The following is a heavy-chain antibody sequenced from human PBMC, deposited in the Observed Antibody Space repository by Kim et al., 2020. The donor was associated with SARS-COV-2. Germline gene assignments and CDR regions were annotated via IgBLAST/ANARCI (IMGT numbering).Heavy chain of an antibody. V-gene: IGHV4-39*01. J-gene: IGHJ5*02. Sequence: SETLSLTCTVSGGSISSTNYYWVWIRQPPGKGLEWIGSINYSGKTYYNLSLKSRVTISIDTSKSQFSVRLGSVTAADTAVYFCARLILEGSNWFDPWGQGTLVTVSS. CDR1: GGSISSTNYY. CDR3: ARLILEGSNWFDP. CDR2: INYSGKT. D-gene: IGHD1-26*01.